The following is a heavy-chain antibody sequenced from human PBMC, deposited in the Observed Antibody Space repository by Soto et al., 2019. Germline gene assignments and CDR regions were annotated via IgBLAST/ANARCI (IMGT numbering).Heavy chain of an antibody. D-gene: IGHD3-9*01. V-gene: IGHV3-23*01. J-gene: IGHJ4*02. CDR2: LTGSSGVT. Sequence: LRLSCVVSGFTFSNFAMSWVRQAPGKGLEWVSTLTGSSGVTYYADSVKGRFAISRDNSRNTLSLQMNSLTAEGTAVYYCAKGGATYGLLTHDYWGQGTRVTVSS. CDR3: AKGGATYGLLTHDY. CDR1: GFTFSNFA.